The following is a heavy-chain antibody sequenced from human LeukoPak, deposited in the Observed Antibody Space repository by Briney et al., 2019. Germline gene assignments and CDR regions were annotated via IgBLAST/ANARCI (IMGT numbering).Heavy chain of an antibody. CDR1: GFTFSSYA. V-gene: IGHV3-23*01. Sequence: GGSLRLSCAASGFTFSSYAMSWVRQAPGKGLEWGSAISGSGGSTYYAASVKGRFTISRDNSENTLYLQMNSLRAEDTAVYYCANLEGAYAFDIWGQGTMVTVSS. CDR3: ANLEGAYAFDI. D-gene: IGHD4/OR15-4a*01. CDR2: ISGSGGST. J-gene: IGHJ3*02.